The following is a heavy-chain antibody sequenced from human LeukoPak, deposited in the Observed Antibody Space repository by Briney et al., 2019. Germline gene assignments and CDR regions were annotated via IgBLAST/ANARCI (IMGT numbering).Heavy chain of an antibody. CDR3: ARVVGSYGDYVVDYFDY. D-gene: IGHD4-17*01. CDR2: IYSGGST. J-gene: IGHJ4*02. CDR1: GFTVSSNY. V-gene: IGHV3-53*01. Sequence: GGSLRLSCAASGFTVSSNYMSWVRQAPGKGLEWVSVIYSGGSTYYPDSVKGRFTISRDNSKNTLYLQMNSLRAEDTAVYYCARVVGSYGDYVVDYFDYWGEGTLVTVSS.